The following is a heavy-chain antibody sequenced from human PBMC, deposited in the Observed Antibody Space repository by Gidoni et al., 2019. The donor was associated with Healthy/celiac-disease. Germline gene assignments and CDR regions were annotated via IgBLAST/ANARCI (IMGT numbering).Heavy chain of an antibody. J-gene: IGHJ4*02. Sequence: QVQLVESGGGVVEPGRSLRLSCAASGFTLRSYGMHWVRQAPGKGLEGVAVIWYDCSNKYYADAVKGRFTISRDNSKNTLYLQMNSLRAEDTAVYYCARNRYSSGRSSPHFDYWGQGTLVTVSS. D-gene: IGHD6-19*01. CDR1: GFTLRSYG. CDR3: ARNRYSSGRSSPHFDY. CDR2: IWYDCSNK. V-gene: IGHV3-33*01.